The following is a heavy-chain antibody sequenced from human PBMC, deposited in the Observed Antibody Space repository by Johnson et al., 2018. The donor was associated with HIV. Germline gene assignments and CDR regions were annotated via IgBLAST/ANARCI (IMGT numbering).Heavy chain of an antibody. CDR2: IRYDGTNE. J-gene: IGHJ3*02. D-gene: IGHD3-22*01. V-gene: IGHV3-33*08. CDR3: ASSITMIVVVTGGAFDI. CDR1: GFTFSIYG. Sequence: QVQLVESGGGVVQPGRSLRLSCAASGFTFSIYGMHWVRQAPGKGLEWVTFIRYDGTNEYYADSVKGRFNISRYNSKNTLYLQMNSLRAEDTAVYYCASSITMIVVVTGGAFDIWGQGTMVTVSS.